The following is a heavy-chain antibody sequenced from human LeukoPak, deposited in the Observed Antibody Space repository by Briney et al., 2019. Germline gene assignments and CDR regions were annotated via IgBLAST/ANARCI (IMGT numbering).Heavy chain of an antibody. V-gene: IGHV1-18*01. CDR1: GYTFTSYG. Sequence: ASMKVSCKASGYTFTSYGISWVRQAPGQGLEWMGWISAYIGKTNYAQNLQGRVTMTTDTSTSTAYMELRSLRSDDTAVYYCARVTYYYGSGSPKGGDYWGQGTLVTVSS. CDR3: ARVTYYYGSGSPKGGDY. J-gene: IGHJ4*02. D-gene: IGHD3-10*01. CDR2: ISAYIGKT.